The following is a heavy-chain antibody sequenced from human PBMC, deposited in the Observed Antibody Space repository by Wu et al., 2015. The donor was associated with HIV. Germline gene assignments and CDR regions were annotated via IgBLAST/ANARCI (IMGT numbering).Heavy chain of an antibody. CDR3: ARDAVGIGAYFDF. Sequence: QVQLVQSEAEVKKPGASVKVSCKASGYTFTDYALSWVRQAPGQGLEWMGWISAYNGGTHYAQKFQGRVTMTTDTSTTTAYMDLRSLRSDDTAVYFCARDAVGIGAYFDFWGRGTLGHCFL. D-gene: IGHD2-21*01. V-gene: IGHV1-18*01. J-gene: IGHJ2*01. CDR1: GYTFTDYA. CDR2: ISAYNGGT.